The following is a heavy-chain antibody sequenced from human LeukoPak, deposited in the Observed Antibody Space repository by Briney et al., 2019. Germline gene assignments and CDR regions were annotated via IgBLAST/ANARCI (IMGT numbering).Heavy chain of an antibody. Sequence: ASVRVSCKASGYTFTGYYMHWVRQAPGQGLEWMGWIKPNIGGTNYAQKFQGGVTMTRDTSISTAYMELSRLRSDDTAVYYCARVNWNYAHDAFDIWGQGTMVTVSS. CDR1: GYTFTGYY. CDR2: IKPNIGGT. J-gene: IGHJ3*02. V-gene: IGHV1-2*02. CDR3: ARVNWNYAHDAFDI. D-gene: IGHD1-7*01.